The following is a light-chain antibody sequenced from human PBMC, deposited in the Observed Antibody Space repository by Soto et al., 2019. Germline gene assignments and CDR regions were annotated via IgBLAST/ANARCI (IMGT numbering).Light chain of an antibody. CDR2: GAS. J-gene: IGKJ1*01. V-gene: IGKV3D-20*02. Sequence: EIVLAQSPGTLSLSPGERATLSCRASQSVGSTYLAWYQQKPGQAPRLLIYGASTRATDIPARFSGSGSGTEFTLTISSLQSEDFAVYYCQQRSNWPPTWTFGQGTKVDIK. CDR1: QSVGSTY. CDR3: QQRSNWPPTWT.